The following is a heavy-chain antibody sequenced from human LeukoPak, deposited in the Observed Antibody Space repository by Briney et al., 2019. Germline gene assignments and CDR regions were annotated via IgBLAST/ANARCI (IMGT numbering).Heavy chain of an antibody. D-gene: IGHD3-10*01. CDR2: IRSKAYGRTT. J-gene: IGHJ4*02. Sequence: GGSLRLSCTASGFTFGDYAMSWFRQAPGKGLEWVGFIRSKAYGRTTEYAASVKSRSTISRYASKNIDYLQMNSLKTEDTAVYYCTRCPTYYYGSGSDYWGQGTLVTVSS. CDR1: GFTFGDYA. CDR3: TRCPTYYYGSGSDY. V-gene: IGHV3-49*03.